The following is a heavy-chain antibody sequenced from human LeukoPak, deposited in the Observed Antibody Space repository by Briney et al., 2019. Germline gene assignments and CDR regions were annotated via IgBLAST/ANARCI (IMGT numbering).Heavy chain of an antibody. CDR2: ISGSGNYT. J-gene: IGHJ4*02. CDR3: AKALEVVPAAYDY. V-gene: IGHV3-23*01. CDR1: GFTFSSHA. D-gene: IGHD2-2*01. Sequence: GGSLRLSCAGSGFTFSSHAMTWVRQAPGKGLEWVSTISGSGNYTYYADSVKGRFTISRDNSKNTLFLQMNSLRAEDTAVYYCAKALEVVPAAYDYWGQGTLVTVSS.